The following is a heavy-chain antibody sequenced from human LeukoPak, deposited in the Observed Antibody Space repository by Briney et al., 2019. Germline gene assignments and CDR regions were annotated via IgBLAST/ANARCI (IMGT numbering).Heavy chain of an antibody. CDR1: GFTVSSNY. Sequence: GGSLTLSCAASGFTVSSNYMSWVRQAPGQGLEWVSVIYSGGSTYYADSVKVRFTISRDNSKNTLYLQMNSLRAEDTAVYYCARDMVQMATITDAFDIWGQGTMVTVSS. D-gene: IGHD5-24*01. CDR2: IYSGGST. J-gene: IGHJ3*02. V-gene: IGHV3-66*01. CDR3: ARDMVQMATITDAFDI.